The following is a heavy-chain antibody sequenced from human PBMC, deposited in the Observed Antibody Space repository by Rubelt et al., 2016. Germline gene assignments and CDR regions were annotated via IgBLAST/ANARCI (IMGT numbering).Heavy chain of an antibody. CDR2: IYHSGST. CDR3: ARDHSSGWYLEGFFDY. J-gene: IGHJ4*02. CDR1: GYSISSGYY. D-gene: IGHD6-19*01. V-gene: IGHV4-38-2*02. Sequence: QVQLQESGPGLVKPSETLSLTCTVSGYSISSGYYWGWIRQPTGKGLEWIGSIYHSGSTYYNPSLKSRVTISVDTSKNQFSLKLSSVTAADTAVYYCARDHSSGWYLEGFFDYWGQGTLVTVSS.